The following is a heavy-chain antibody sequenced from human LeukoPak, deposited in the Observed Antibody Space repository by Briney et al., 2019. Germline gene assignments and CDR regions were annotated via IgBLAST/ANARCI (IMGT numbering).Heavy chain of an antibody. CDR3: ARDGNYRTDGFDI. D-gene: IGHD3-3*01. Sequence: GGSLRLSFTASGFTFSNSAMYWVRQAPGKGLEWVSSISRGGGSPYYADSVKGRFTISRDNSKNTLYVQMNSLRAEDTAVYYCARDGNYRTDGFDIWGQGTMVTVSS. V-gene: IGHV3-23*01. CDR2: ISRGGGSP. J-gene: IGHJ3*02. CDR1: GFTFSNSA.